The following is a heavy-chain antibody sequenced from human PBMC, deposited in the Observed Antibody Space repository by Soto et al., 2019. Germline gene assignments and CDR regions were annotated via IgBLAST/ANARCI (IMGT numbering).Heavy chain of an antibody. J-gene: IGHJ3*02. V-gene: IGHV3-48*01. CDR3: AGDAFDI. CDR2: ISSSSSTI. CDR1: GFTLSSYS. Sequence: EVQLVESGGGLVQPGGSLRLSCAASGFTLSSYSMNWVRQAPGKGLEWVSYISSSSSTIYYADSVKGRFTISRDNAKNSLYLQMNSLIAEDTAVYYYAGDAFDIWGQGTMVTVSS.